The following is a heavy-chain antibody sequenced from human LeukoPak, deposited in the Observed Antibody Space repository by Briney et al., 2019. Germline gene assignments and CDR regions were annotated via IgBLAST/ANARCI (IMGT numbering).Heavy chain of an antibody. Sequence: ASVKVSCKASGYTFTGYYMHWVRQAPGQGLEWMGWISPNGGGTNYAQKFQGRVTMTRDTSISTAYMELSRLRSDDTAVYYCARDGYYCSGGSCYSYGNWFDPWGQGTLVTVSS. V-gene: IGHV1-2*02. D-gene: IGHD2-15*01. CDR3: ARDGYYCSGGSCYSYGNWFDP. J-gene: IGHJ5*02. CDR1: GYTFTGYY. CDR2: ISPNGGGT.